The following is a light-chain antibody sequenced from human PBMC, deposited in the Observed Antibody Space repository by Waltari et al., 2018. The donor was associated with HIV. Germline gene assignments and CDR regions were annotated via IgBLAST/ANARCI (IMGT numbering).Light chain of an antibody. V-gene: IGKV3-20*01. CDR3: QQYDTSPYT. CDR1: QNVGSSY. CDR2: GSS. Sequence: ELVLTQSPGTLSLSPGESASLSCRASQNVGSSYLAWDQQKFGQAPRLRFYGSSNSGTGIPDRCSGSGSGTDVSLTINRLETEDFAVNYCQQYDTSPYTVGQWTNREIK. J-gene: IGKJ2*01.